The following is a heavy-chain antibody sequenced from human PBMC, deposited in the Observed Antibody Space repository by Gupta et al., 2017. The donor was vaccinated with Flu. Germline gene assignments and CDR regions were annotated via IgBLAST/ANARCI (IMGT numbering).Heavy chain of an antibody. CDR1: GGSISSYF. V-gene: IGHV4-59*01. CDR3: ARDNSNYPRSLGY. J-gene: IGHJ4*02. D-gene: IGHD4-11*01. CDR2: IYYTGST. Sequence: QVQLRESGPGLVRSSETLSLTCTVSGGSISSYFYNWIRQPPGKGLEWIGYIYYTGSTNYNPSLKSRVTISLDTSKNQFSLKLNSVTAADTAVYYCARDNSNYPRSLGYWGQGTLVTVSS.